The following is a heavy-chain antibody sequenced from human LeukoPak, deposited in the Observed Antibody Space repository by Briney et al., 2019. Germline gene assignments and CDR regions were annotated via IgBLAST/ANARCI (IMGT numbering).Heavy chain of an antibody. Sequence: RRTTGKGMEWVSAISGNGGSTYYADSVKGRFTISRDNSKNTLYLQMNSVRAEDTAVYYCAKEPLAAAGDNWFDPWGQGTLVTVSS. CDR2: ISGNGGST. J-gene: IGHJ5*02. D-gene: IGHD6-13*01. CDR3: AKEPLAAAGDNWFDP. V-gene: IGHV3-23*01.